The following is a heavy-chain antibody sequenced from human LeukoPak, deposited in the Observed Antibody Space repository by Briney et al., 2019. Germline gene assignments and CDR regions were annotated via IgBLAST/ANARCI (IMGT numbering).Heavy chain of an antibody. J-gene: IGHJ3*02. V-gene: IGHV3-21*01. CDR1: GFTFSSYS. CDR3: ARDYVWGSYRLSAFDI. Sequence: GGSLRLSCAASGFTFSSYSMNWVRQAPGKGLEWVSSISSSSSYIYYADSVKGRFTISRDNAKNSLYLQMNSLRAEDTAVYYCARDYVWGSYRLSAFDIWGQGTMVTVSS. CDR2: ISSSSSYI. D-gene: IGHD3-16*02.